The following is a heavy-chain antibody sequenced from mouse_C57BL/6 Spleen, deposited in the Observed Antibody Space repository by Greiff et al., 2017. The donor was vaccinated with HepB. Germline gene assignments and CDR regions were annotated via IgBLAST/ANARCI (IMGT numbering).Heavy chain of an antibody. J-gene: IGHJ2*01. Sequence: QVQLQQSGAELARPGASVKLSCKASGYTFTSYGISWVKQRTGQGLEWIGEIYPRSGNTYYNEKFKGKATLTADKSSSTAYMELRSLTSEDSAVYFCALDYDSYYFDYWGQGTTLTVSS. CDR2: IYPRSGNT. CDR1: GYTFTSYG. CDR3: ALDYDSYYFDY. V-gene: IGHV1-81*01. D-gene: IGHD2-4*01.